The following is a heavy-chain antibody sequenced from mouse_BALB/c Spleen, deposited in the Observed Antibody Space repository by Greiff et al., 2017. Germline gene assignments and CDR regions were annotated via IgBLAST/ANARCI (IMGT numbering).Heavy chain of an antibody. Sequence: DVKLQESGPGLVKPSQSLSLTCSVTGYSITSGYYWNWIRQFPGNKLEWMGYISYDGSNNYNPSLKNRISITRDTSKNQFFLKLNSVTTEDTATYYCARGGNYWFAYWGQGTLVTVSA. CDR3: ARGGNYWFAY. CDR2: ISYDGSN. CDR1: GYSITSGYY. V-gene: IGHV3-6*02. D-gene: IGHD2-1*01. J-gene: IGHJ3*01.